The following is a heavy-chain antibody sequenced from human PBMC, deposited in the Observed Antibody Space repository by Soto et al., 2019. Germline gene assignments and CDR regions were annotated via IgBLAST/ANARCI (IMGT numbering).Heavy chain of an antibody. J-gene: IGHJ4*02. CDR2: ISHSSSTI. Sequence: GGSLILSCAASGFSFTSYSMSWVRQAPGKGLEWVSFISHSSSTIYYADSVKGRFTISRDNAKNTLYLQMNGLRDEDTAVYYCAKQFDYWGPGTLVTVSS. CDR3: AKQFDY. V-gene: IGHV3-48*02. CDR1: GFSFTSYS.